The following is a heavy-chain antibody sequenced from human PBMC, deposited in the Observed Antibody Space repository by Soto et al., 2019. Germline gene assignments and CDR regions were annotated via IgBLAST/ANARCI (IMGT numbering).Heavy chain of an antibody. CDR3: AKDVEPSDWYPTYYYYGLNV. CDR1: GFTFNTYS. Sequence: EVHLLESGGGLVQPGGSLRLSCGASGFTFNTYSMTWVRQAPGKGLEWVSAISGSGGNAFYADSVKGRFTISRDNSKNTLYLQMDSLRAEDTAVYYCAKDVEPSDWYPTYYYYGLNVWGQGTTVTVSS. V-gene: IGHV3-23*01. CDR2: ISGSGGNA. J-gene: IGHJ6*02. D-gene: IGHD6-19*01.